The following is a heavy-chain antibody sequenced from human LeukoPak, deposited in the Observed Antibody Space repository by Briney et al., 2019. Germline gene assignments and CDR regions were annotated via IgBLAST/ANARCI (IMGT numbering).Heavy chain of an antibody. CDR1: GFTFSSYA. D-gene: IGHD2-21*02. CDR2: ISYDGSNK. V-gene: IGHV3-30-3*01. J-gene: IGHJ3*02. CDR3: ARERLLRAFDI. Sequence: GSLRLSCAASGFTFSSYAMHWVRQAPGKGLEWVAVISYDGSNKHYADSVKGRFTISRDNSKNTLYLQMNSLRAEDTAVYYCARERLLRAFDIWGQGTMVTVSS.